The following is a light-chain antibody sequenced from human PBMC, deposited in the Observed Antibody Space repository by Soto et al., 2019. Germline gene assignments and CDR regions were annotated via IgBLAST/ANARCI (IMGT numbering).Light chain of an antibody. CDR2: VAS. Sequence: EIVLTQSPGTMSLSPGERATLSCRASQSASSTYFAWYQQKPGQAPRLLIYVASPRATGIPDRLSGSVSGTDFTLPISRLEAEDFAVYYCQQFGSSPYTFGHGTKLEIQ. CDR1: QSASSTY. V-gene: IGKV3-20*01. CDR3: QQFGSSPYT. J-gene: IGKJ2*01.